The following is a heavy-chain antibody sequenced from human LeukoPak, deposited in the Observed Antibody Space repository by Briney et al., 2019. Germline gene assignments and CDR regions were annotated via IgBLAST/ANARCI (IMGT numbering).Heavy chain of an antibody. CDR3: ARRGLGYDDYDAWKDAFDI. D-gene: IGHD4/OR15-4a*01. Sequence: GESLKISCKGSGDTFNSDWIAWVRQMPGKGLACMGVIYPGDSDTTYSPSFQGQVTISADKSINTAYLQWTSLKASDTVMYYCARRGLGYDDYDAWKDAFDIWGQRTTVIVSS. CDR1: GDTFNSDW. J-gene: IGHJ3*02. V-gene: IGHV5-51*01. CDR2: IYPGDSDT.